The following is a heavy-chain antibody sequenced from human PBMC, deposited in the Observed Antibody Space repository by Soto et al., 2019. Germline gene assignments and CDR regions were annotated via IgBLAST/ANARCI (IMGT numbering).Heavy chain of an antibody. Sequence: GGSLRLSCAASGFSFSSYWMHWVRQVPGQGLSWVARINGDGSRTDHADSVKGRFAISRDNARNTLHLQMSSLRAEDTALYYCTRSTLSGASYVDNWGQGTLVTVSS. CDR1: GFSFSSYW. J-gene: IGHJ4*02. CDR2: INGDGSRT. CDR3: TRSTLSGASYVDN. D-gene: IGHD1-26*01. V-gene: IGHV3-74*01.